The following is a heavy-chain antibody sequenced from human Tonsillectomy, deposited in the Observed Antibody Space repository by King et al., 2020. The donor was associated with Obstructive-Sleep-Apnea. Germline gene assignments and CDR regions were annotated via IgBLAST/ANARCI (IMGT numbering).Heavy chain of an antibody. J-gene: IGHJ4*02. Sequence: QLVQSGAEVKKPGASVKVSCKASGYTFTGYYIHWVRQAPGQGLEWMGWISPNSGATKYAQTFQDRVTMTRDTSISTAYMDLSRLRSDDTAIYNCARDMSAYDSTSPAYWGQGTLVTVSS. CDR3: ARDMSAYDSTSPAY. CDR1: GYTFTGYY. CDR2: ISPNSGAT. V-gene: IGHV1-2*02. D-gene: IGHD3-10*01.